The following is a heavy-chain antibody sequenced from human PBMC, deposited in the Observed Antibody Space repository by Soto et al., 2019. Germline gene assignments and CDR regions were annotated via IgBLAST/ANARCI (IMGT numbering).Heavy chain of an antibody. Sequence: RDACGVAGVTCDDYGRSRVRKTPGKGLEWVSGINWNGGSTGYADSVKGRFTISRDNAKNSLYLQMNSLRAEDTALYYCARDARYGSGSFDYWGQGTLVTVSS. CDR2: INWNGGST. J-gene: IGHJ4*02. V-gene: IGHV3-20*04. CDR3: ARDARYGSGSFDY. D-gene: IGHD3-10*01. CDR1: GVTCDDYG.